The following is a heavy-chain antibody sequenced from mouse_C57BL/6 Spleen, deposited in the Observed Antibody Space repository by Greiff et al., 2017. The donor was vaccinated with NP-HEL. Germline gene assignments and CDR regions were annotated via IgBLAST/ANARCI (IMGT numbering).Heavy chain of an antibody. CDR2: INPSNGGT. CDR1: GYTFTSYW. V-gene: IGHV1-53*01. CDR3: ASIYYDDDESY. D-gene: IGHD2-4*01. Sequence: QVQLQQPGPDLVKPGASVKLSCKASGYTFTSYWMHWVKQRPGQGLEWIGNINPSNGGTNYNEKFKSKATLTVDKSSRTAYMQLSSLASENSAFYYCASIYYDDDESYWGQGTLVTVSA. J-gene: IGHJ3*01.